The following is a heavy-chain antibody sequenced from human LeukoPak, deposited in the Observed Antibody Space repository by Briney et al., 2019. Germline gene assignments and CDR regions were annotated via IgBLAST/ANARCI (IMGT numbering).Heavy chain of an antibody. J-gene: IGHJ4*02. V-gene: IGHV3-30-3*01. CDR2: ISYDGNNK. D-gene: IGHD1-26*01. CDR3: AREQSGSPAY. CDR1: GFTFSTYT. Sequence: GRSLRLSCAASGFTFSTYTMHWVRQAPGKGLDWVAVISYDGNNKYYADSVKGRFTISRDNAKNSLYLQMNSLRAEDTAVYYCAREQSGSPAYWGQGTLVTVSS.